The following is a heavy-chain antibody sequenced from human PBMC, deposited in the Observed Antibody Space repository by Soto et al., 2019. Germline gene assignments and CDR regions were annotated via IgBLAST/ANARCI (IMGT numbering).Heavy chain of an antibody. Sequence: QVQLVQSGAEVKKPGSSVKVSCKASGGTFSSYSINWVRQAPGQGLEWMGEINPIFGTANYAQKYKGRVTTTADESTSTAYMELSSLRSEDTAVYYCARDGGRHSGGIDYWGQGTLVTVSS. CDR2: INPIFGTA. J-gene: IGHJ4*02. V-gene: IGHV1-69*01. CDR3: ARDGGRHSGGIDY. CDR1: GGTFSSYS. D-gene: IGHD1-26*01.